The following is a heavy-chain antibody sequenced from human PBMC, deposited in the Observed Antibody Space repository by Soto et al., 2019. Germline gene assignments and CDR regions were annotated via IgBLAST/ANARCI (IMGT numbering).Heavy chain of an antibody. V-gene: IGHV4-38-2*01. CDR1: GYSISNGYF. CDR3: ARRVVAYTGFDY. J-gene: IGHJ4*02. Sequence: PSETLSLTCDVSGYSISNGYFWAWIPQPPGKGLERIGSIYPSGRTYYNPSLKSRLTISVDTPKNQFSLKLSSMTAADTAMYYCARRVVAYTGFDYWGQGTLVTVSS. CDR2: IYPSGRT. D-gene: IGHD2-21*01.